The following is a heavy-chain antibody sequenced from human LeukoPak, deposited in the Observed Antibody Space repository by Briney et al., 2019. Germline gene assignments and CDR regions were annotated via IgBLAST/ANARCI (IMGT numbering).Heavy chain of an antibody. J-gene: IGHJ4*02. V-gene: IGHV4-39*01. D-gene: IGHD6-19*01. CDR1: GGSISSSSYY. Sequence: SETLSLTCTVSGGSISSSSYYWGWIRQPPGKGLEWIGSIYYSGSTYYNPSLKSRVTISVDTSKNQFSLKLSSVTAADTAVYYCARMGPRMAVAVPFDYWGQGTLVTVSS. CDR2: IYYSGST. CDR3: ARMGPRMAVAVPFDY.